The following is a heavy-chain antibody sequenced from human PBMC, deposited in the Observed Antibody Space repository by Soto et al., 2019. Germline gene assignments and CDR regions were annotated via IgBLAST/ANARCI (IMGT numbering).Heavy chain of an antibody. CDR1: GGSISSGGYY. CDR3: AITGLTTVTSQTFDY. CDR2: IYYSGST. V-gene: IGHV4-31*03. Sequence: SETLSLTCTVSGGSISSGGYYWSWIRQHPGKGLEWIGYIYYSGSTYYNPSLKSRVTISVDTSKNQFSLRLSSVTAADTAVYYCAITGLTTVTSQTFDYWGQGTLVTVSS. D-gene: IGHD4-4*01. J-gene: IGHJ4*02.